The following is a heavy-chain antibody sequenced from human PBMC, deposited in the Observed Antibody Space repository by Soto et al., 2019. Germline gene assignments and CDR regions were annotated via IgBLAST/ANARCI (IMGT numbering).Heavy chain of an antibody. Sequence: EVQLLESGGGLVQPGGSLRLSCAASGFTFSSYAMSWVRQAPGKGLEWVSAISGSGGSTYYADSVKGRFTISRDNSKNTLYLQMNSLRAEDTAVYYCAKARYCSSTSGYPPGWFYPWGQGTLVTVSS. CDR2: ISGSGGST. V-gene: IGHV3-23*01. CDR1: GFTFSSYA. CDR3: AKARYCSSTSGYPPGWFYP. D-gene: IGHD2-2*01. J-gene: IGHJ5*02.